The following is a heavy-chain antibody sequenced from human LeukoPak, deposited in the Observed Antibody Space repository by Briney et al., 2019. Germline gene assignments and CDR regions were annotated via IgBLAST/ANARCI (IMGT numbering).Heavy chain of an antibody. CDR3: ARDRGVDTAMVSSWFDP. J-gene: IGHJ5*02. CDR1: GGTFSSYA. D-gene: IGHD5-18*01. V-gene: IGHV1-69*05. Sequence: AASVKVSCKASGGTFSSYAISWVRQAPGQGLEWMGGIIPIFGTANYAQKLQGRVTMTTDTSTSTAYMELRSLRSDDTAVYYCARDRGVDTAMVSSWFDPWGQGTLVTVSS. CDR2: IIPIFGTA.